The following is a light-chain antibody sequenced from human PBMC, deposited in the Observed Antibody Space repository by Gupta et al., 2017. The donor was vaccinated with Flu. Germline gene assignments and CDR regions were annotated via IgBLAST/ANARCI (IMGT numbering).Light chain of an antibody. Sequence: SITISCTGTSSDVGPYDFVSWYQQHPGKATRLIIYDVSHRPSGVSNRFSGSKSGNTASLTISGLQAEDEADYYCSSYTTTSTVVFGGGTKLTVL. CDR1: SSDVGPYDF. J-gene: IGLJ2*01. CDR3: SSYTTTSTVV. CDR2: DVS. V-gene: IGLV2-14*03.